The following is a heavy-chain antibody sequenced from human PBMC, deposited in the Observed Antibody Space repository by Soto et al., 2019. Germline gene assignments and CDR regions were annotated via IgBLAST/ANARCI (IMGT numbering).Heavy chain of an antibody. Sequence: ASVKVSCKASGGTFSSYAISWVRQAPGQGLEWTGGIIPIFGTANYAQKFQGRVTIASDKSTTTAYMGLSSLRSEDTAVYYCAREYCSSTSCYDYGGQGTLVTVSS. CDR3: AREYCSSTSCYDY. D-gene: IGHD2-2*01. CDR2: IIPIFGTA. V-gene: IGHV1-69*06. CDR1: GGTFSSYA. J-gene: IGHJ4*02.